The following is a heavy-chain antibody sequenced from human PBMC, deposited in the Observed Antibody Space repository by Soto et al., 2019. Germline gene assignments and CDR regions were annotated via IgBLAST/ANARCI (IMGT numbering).Heavy chain of an antibody. V-gene: IGHV4-30-2*01. CDR1: GGSISSGGYS. J-gene: IGHJ6*02. CDR2: IYHSGST. D-gene: IGHD3-10*01. CDR3: ARRGYGSGSAYGMDV. Sequence: SETLSLTCAVSGGSISSGGYSWSWIRQPPGKGLEWIGYIYHSGSTYYNPSLKSRVTISVDRSKNQFSLKLSSVTAADTAVYYCARRGYGSGSAYGMDVWGQGTTVTVSS.